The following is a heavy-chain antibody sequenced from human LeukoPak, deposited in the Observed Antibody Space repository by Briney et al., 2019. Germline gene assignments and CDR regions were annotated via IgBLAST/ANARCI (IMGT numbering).Heavy chain of an antibody. CDR2: IASDGSST. J-gene: IGHJ4*02. CDR3: ARGRPHGNDY. D-gene: IGHD4-23*01. Sequence: GGSLRLSCAASGFTCSSYWMNWVRQAPGKGLVWVSRIASDGSSTTYADSVKGRFSISRDNAKNTLYLQMNSLRVEDTAVYYCARGRPHGNDYWGQGTLVTVSS. V-gene: IGHV3-74*01. CDR1: GFTCSSYW.